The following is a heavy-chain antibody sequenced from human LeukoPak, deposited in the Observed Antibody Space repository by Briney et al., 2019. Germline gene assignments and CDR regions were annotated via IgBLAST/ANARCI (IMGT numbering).Heavy chain of an antibody. V-gene: IGHV2-5*02. J-gene: IGHJ5*02. CDR3: APTGTTVTTGSVNNWFDP. CDR2: IYWDDDK. Sequence: SGPTLVKPTQTLTLTCAFSGFSLSTSGVGVGWIRQPPGKALEWLALIYWDDDKRYSPSLKSRLTITKDTSKNQVVLTMTNMDPVDTATYYCAPTGTTVTTGSVNNWFDPWGQGTLVTVSS. D-gene: IGHD4-17*01. CDR1: GFSLSTSGVG.